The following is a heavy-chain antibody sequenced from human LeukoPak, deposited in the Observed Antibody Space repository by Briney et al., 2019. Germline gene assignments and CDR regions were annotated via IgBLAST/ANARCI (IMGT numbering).Heavy chain of an antibody. CDR1: AFTFRSYA. Sequence: GGSLRLSCAASAFTFRSYAMSWVRQAPGKGLEWLSVISGSGGSTYYADPVKGRFTISRDNSKNTLYLQMNSLRAEDTAVYYCAKDENFNWSDPWGQGTLVTVSS. V-gene: IGHV3-23*01. CDR3: AKDENFNWSDP. CDR2: ISGSGGST. D-gene: IGHD3-3*01. J-gene: IGHJ5*02.